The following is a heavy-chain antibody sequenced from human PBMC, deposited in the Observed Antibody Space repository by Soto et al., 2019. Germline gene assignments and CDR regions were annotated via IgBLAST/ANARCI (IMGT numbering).Heavy chain of an antibody. CDR2: MNPYNGDT. J-gene: IGHJ4*02. V-gene: IGHV1-8*02. CDR1: GYTFTTYD. CDR3: ARNRRETGDFDY. Sequence: QVQLVPSGAEVKKPGASVKVSCKASGYTFTTYDVNWMRQATGQGPEWLGWMNPYNGDTGYAQKFQGRVTLTRDTSMNTAYLELSSLTYEDTAVYYCARNRRETGDFDYWGQGTLVTVSS. D-gene: IGHD7-27*01.